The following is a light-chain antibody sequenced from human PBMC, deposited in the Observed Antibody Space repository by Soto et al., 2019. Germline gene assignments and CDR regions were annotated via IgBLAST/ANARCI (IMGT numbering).Light chain of an antibody. CDR3: SSYAGSSIPVA. CDR1: SSDVGGYNF. Sequence: QSALTQPPSASGSPGQSVTLSCTGASSDVGGYNFVSWYQHHPGKAPRLMIYDVTQRPSGVPDRFSGSKSGNTASLTVSGLQVDDEAYYYCSSYAGSSIPVAFGGGTKLTVL. J-gene: IGLJ2*01. V-gene: IGLV2-8*01. CDR2: DVT.